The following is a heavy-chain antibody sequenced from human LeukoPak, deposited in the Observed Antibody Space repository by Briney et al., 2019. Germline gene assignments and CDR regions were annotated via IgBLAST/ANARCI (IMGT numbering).Heavy chain of an antibody. J-gene: IGHJ5*02. Sequence: GGSLRLSCTASGFSFSTYGMHWVRQAPGKGLEWVSSISSSSSYIYYADSVKGRFTISRDNAKNSLYLQMNSLRAEDTAVYYCARVVGGSWGQGTLVTVSS. CDR3: ARVVGGS. CDR2: ISSSSSYI. V-gene: IGHV3-21*01. D-gene: IGHD2-15*01. CDR1: GFSFSTYG.